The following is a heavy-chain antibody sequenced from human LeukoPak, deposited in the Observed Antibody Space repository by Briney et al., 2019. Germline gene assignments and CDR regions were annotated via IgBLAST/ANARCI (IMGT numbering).Heavy chain of an antibody. CDR2: ISGSGGST. Sequence: PGGSLRLSCAASGFTFNIHGMNWVRQAPGKGLEWVSVISGSGGSTYYADSVKGRFTISRDNSKNTLYLQMNSLRAEDTAVYYCAKGRNYDYFDYWGQGTLVTVSS. CDR3: AKGRNYDYFDY. D-gene: IGHD5-12*01. V-gene: IGHV3-23*01. CDR1: GFTFNIHG. J-gene: IGHJ4*02.